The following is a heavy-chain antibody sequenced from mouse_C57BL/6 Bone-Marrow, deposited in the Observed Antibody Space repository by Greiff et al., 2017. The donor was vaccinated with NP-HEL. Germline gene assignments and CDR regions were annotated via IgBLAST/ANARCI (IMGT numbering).Heavy chain of an antibody. J-gene: IGHJ4*01. CDR3: ARGPGDY. Sequence: EVQLVESGGGLVQSGRSLRLSCATSGFTFSDFYMEWVRQAPGKGLEWIAASRNKANDYTTEYSASVKGRFIVSRDTSQSILYLQMNALRAEDTAIYYCARGPGDYWGQGTSVTVSS. CDR1: GFTFSDFY. V-gene: IGHV7-1*01. CDR2: SRNKANDYTT.